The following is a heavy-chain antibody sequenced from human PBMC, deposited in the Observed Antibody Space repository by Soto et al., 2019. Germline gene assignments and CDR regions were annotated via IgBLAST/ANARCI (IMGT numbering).Heavy chain of an antibody. CDR2: ITHSGST. CDR1: GGSFSGYY. D-gene: IGHD3-3*01. V-gene: IGHV4-34*01. J-gene: IGHJ6*02. Sequence: QVQLHQWGAGLLKPSETLSLTCAVYGGSFSGYYWSWIRQPPGQGLEWIGEITHSGSTNYNPSLKRRVTISLDPSKNQVSLKLSSVTAADTAVYYCERGAGVTIFGVVISLIYGMDVWGQGTTVTVSS. CDR3: ERGAGVTIFGVVISLIYGMDV.